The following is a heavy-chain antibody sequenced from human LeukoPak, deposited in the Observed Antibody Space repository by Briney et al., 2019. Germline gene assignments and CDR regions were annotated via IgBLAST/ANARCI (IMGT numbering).Heavy chain of an antibody. J-gene: IGHJ6*03. Sequence: PGGSLRLSCAASGFTFSSYGMHWVRQAPGKGLEWVAFIRYDGSNKYYADSVKGRFTISRDNSKNTLYLQMNSLRAEDTAVYYCAKDFLYYCSSTSCYGYYYYMDVWGKGTTVTISS. CDR2: IRYDGSNK. V-gene: IGHV3-30*02. D-gene: IGHD2-2*01. CDR1: GFTFSSYG. CDR3: AKDFLYYCSSTSCYGYYYYMDV.